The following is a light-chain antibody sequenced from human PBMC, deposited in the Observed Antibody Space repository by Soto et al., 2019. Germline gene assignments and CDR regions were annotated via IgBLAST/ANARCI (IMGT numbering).Light chain of an antibody. CDR1: EFISKW. J-gene: IGKJ1*01. Sequence: DIQITQSPSTLSASVGDRVTITCRASEFISKWLARYQQKPGTAPKLLIYQASSLESGVPSRFSGSGSGTEFPLTITSLQPDDFATYYCQHYNSYLETFGQGTKVEIK. CDR2: QAS. CDR3: QHYNSYLET. V-gene: IGKV1-5*03.